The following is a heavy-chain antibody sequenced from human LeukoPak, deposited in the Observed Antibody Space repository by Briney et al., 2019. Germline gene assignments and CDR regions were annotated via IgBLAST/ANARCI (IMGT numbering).Heavy chain of an antibody. CDR2: ISSSSSTI. CDR1: GFTFSNYY. Sequence: LRPSSAASGFTFSNYYISCIRQAPGKGLVWVSYISSSSSTIYYADSVKGRFTISRDNAKNTLYLKMNSLSAEDTAVYYCARGIEADDYWGQGTLVTVSS. V-gene: IGHV3-11*04. D-gene: IGHD2-15*01. J-gene: IGHJ4*02. CDR3: ARGIEADDY.